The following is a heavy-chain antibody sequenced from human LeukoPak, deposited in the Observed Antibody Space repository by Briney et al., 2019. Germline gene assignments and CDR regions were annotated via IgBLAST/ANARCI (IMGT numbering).Heavy chain of an antibody. Sequence: SETLSLTCTVSSGSISSYYWSWIRQPPGKGLEWIGYIYYSGSTNYNPSLKSRVTISVDTSKNQFSLKPNSVTAADTAVYYCARASCSGTTCYARSAFDIWGQGTMVTVSS. D-gene: IGHD2-2*01. V-gene: IGHV4-59*01. CDR3: ARASCSGTTCYARSAFDI. CDR2: IYYSGST. J-gene: IGHJ3*02. CDR1: SGSISSYY.